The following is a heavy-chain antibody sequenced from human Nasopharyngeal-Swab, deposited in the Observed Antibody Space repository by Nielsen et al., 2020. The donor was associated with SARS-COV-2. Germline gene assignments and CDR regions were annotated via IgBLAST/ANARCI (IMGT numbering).Heavy chain of an antibody. CDR2: INHSGST. Sequence: WIRQPPGKGLEWIGEINHSGSTNYNPSLKSRATISVDTSKDQFSLKLSSVTAADTAVYYCARVSWEGSYYYYYMDVWGKGTTVTVSS. V-gene: IGHV4-34*01. J-gene: IGHJ6*03. CDR3: ARVSWEGSYYYYYMDV. D-gene: IGHD1-26*01.